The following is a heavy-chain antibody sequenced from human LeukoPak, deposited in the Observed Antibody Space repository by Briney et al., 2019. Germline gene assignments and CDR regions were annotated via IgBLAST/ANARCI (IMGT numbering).Heavy chain of an antibody. CDR3: ARVITSSLGAFDL. CDR2: ISYDGSNK. D-gene: IGHD3-16*01. CDR1: GFTFSNYG. V-gene: IGHV3-30*03. Sequence: GRSLRLSCAASGFTFSNYGMFWVRQAPGKGLEWVAVISYDGSNKYYADSVKGRFTISRDNSKNTLYLQMDSLKPEDTAVYYCARVITSSLGAFDLWGQGTLVTVSS. J-gene: IGHJ3*01.